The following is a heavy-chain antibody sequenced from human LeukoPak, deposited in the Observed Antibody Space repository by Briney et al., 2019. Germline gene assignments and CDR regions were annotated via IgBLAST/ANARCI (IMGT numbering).Heavy chain of an antibody. J-gene: IGHJ6*02. V-gene: IGHV3-7*03. CDR3: AIAYGLDV. CDR1: GFTFTTFW. CDR2: INGDGSDR. Sequence: GGSLRLSCAASGFTFTTFWMSWVRQAPGKGLEGVANINGDGSDRYYMDSLKGRFTISRDNAKNSLDLQMNSLRVEDTAIYYCAIAYGLDVWGQGTTVTVSS.